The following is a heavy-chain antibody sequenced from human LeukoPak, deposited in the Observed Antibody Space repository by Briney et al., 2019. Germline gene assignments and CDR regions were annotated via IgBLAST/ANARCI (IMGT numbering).Heavy chain of an antibody. CDR2: VSGSGGST. CDR1: GFTFSNFG. CDR3: ARMRAAAGPNHFDY. D-gene: IGHD6-13*01. J-gene: IGHJ4*02. Sequence: HSGGSLRLSCAASGFTFSNFGMSWVRQAPGKGLEWVSAVSGSGGSTSYADSVKGRFTISRDNSKNTLYLQMNSLRAEDTAVYYCARMRAAAGPNHFDYWGQGTLVTVSS. V-gene: IGHV3-23*01.